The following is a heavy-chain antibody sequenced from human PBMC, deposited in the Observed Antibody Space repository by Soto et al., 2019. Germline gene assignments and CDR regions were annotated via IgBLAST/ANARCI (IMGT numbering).Heavy chain of an antibody. CDR1: GDSINNYH. J-gene: IGHJ5*02. D-gene: IGHD3-3*01. CDR2: IYYSGNN. V-gene: IGHV4-59*01. CDR3: ARGHYDFWSGSINWFDP. Sequence: ASETLSLTCTVSGDSINNYHWSWIRQPPGKGLEWIGSIYYSGNNNYNPSLRSRVTISLATSKNQFSLKLNSVTAADTAVYYCARGHYDFWSGSINWFDPWGPGTLVTVSS.